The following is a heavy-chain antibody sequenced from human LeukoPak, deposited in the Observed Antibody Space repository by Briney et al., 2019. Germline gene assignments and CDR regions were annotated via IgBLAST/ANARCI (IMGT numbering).Heavy chain of an antibody. D-gene: IGHD2-2*01. CDR1: GFTFSSYG. CDR3: VSRYQLPFDY. CDR2: IRSDGSNK. V-gene: IGHV3-30*02. Sequence: GGSLRLSCAASGFTFSSYGMHWVRQAPGKGLEWVAFIRSDGSNKYYADSVKGRFTISRDNSKSTLYLQMNSLRAEDTAVYYCVSRYQLPFDYWGQGTLVTVSS. J-gene: IGHJ4*02.